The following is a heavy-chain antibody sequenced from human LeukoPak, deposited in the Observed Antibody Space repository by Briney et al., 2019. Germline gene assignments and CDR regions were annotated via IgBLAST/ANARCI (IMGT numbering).Heavy chain of an antibody. J-gene: IGHJ6*03. CDR2: IFTSGIT. V-gene: IGHV4-4*07. CDR3: AREISGTYYNPLGNIDV. Sequence: SETLSLTCTVSGGSISIYYWNWIRQPAGKGLEWIGRIFTSGITNYNPSLKSRVTMSVDTSKNQFSLNLSSVTAADTAVYYCAREISGTYYNPLGNIDVWGKGTTVTVSS. D-gene: IGHD3-10*01. CDR1: GGSISIYY.